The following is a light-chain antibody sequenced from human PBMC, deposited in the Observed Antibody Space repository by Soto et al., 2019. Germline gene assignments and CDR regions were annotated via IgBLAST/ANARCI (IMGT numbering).Light chain of an antibody. J-gene: IGKJ1*01. CDR3: QESGISPET. CDR2: GAS. V-gene: IGKV3-20*01. Sequence: IGLTETPGTLSLSQGERATLSCRASQSVSNNYLAWYQQKPGQAPRLLIYGASNRATGIPDRFSGSGSGTDFTLTICRLEPEDFAVYYCQESGISPETVGQGAKVDI. CDR1: QSVSNNY.